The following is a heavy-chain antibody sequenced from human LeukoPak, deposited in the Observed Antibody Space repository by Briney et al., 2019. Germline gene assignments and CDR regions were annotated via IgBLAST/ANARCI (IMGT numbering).Heavy chain of an antibody. CDR1: GGSISSYY. CDR3: ARRLNRWELLPGGWFDP. J-gene: IGHJ5*02. CDR2: IYYSGST. Sequence: SETLSLTCTVSGGSISSYYWSWIRQPPGKGLEWIGYIYYSGSTNYNPSLKSRVTISVDTSKNQFSLKLSSVTAADTAVYYCARRLNRWELLPGGWFDPWGQGTLVTVSS. D-gene: IGHD1-26*01. V-gene: IGHV4-59*08.